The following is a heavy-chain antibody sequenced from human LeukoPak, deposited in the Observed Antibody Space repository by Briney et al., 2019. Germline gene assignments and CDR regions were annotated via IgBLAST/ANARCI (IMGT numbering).Heavy chain of an antibody. Sequence: SSETLSLTCAVYGGSFSGYYWSWIRQPPGKGLEWIGEINHSGSTNYNPSLKSRVTISVDTSKNQFSLKLSSVTAADTAVYYCARGTDRSKIAYWGQGTLVTVSS. CDR2: INHSGST. CDR1: GGSFSGYY. CDR3: ARGTDRSKIAY. J-gene: IGHJ4*02. D-gene: IGHD3-22*01. V-gene: IGHV4-34*01.